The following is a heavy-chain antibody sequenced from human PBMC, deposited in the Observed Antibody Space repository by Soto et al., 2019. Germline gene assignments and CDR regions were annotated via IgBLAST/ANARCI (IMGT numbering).Heavy chain of an antibody. Sequence: GGSLRLSCAASVFTFSSYWMSWVRQAPGKGLEWVANIKQDGSEKYYVDSVKGRFTISRDNAKNSLYLQMNSLRAEDTAVYYCARGPITMVRGVMGYWGQGTLVTVSS. CDR3: ARGPITMVRGVMGY. J-gene: IGHJ4*02. D-gene: IGHD3-10*01. V-gene: IGHV3-7*03. CDR2: IKQDGSEK. CDR1: VFTFSSYW.